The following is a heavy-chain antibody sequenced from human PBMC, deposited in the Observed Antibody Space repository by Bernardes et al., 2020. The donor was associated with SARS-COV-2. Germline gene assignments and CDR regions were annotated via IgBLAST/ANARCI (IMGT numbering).Heavy chain of an antibody. J-gene: IGHJ4*02. CDR2: INADGSTT. D-gene: IGHD3-10*01. Sequence: GGSLRLSCAASGFTFSSYWMHWVRQVPGAGLVWVSRINADGSTTDYADAVRGRFTISRDNAKNTLFLQMNGLRAEDTSLYYCAKSAFISGRGYYIDYWPQGTLVTVSS. CDR3: AKSAFISGRGYYIDY. V-gene: IGHV3-74*01. CDR1: GFTFSSYW.